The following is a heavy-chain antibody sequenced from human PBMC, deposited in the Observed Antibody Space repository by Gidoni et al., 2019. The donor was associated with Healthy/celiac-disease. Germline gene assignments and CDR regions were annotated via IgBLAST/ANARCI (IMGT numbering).Heavy chain of an antibody. CDR2: IIPIFGTA. J-gene: IGHJ4*02. CDR1: GGTFSSYA. CDR3: ARVAMATLRGGGYYFDY. V-gene: IGHV1-69*06. Sequence: QVQLVQSGAEVKKPGSSVKVSCKASGGTFSSYAISWVRQAPGQGLEWMGGIIPIFGTANYAQKFQGRVTITADKSTSTAYMELSSLRSEDTAVYYCARVAMATLRGGGYYFDYWGQGTLVTVSS. D-gene: IGHD5-12*01.